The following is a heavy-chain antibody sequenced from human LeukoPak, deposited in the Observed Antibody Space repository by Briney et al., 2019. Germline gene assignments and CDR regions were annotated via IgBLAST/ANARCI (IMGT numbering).Heavy chain of an antibody. J-gene: IGHJ4*02. V-gene: IGHV3-30-3*01. Sequence: GRSLRLSCAASGFTFSSYAMHWVRQAPGKGLEWVAVISYDGSNKYYADSVKGRFTISRDNSKNTLYLQMNSLRAEDTAVYYCARWVSGLDYWGQGTLVTVSS. CDR3: ARWVSGLDY. CDR2: ISYDGSNK. D-gene: IGHD3-10*01. CDR1: GFTFSSYA.